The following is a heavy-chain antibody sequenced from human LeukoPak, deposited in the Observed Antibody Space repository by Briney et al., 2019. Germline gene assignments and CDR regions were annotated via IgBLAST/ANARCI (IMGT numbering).Heavy chain of an antibody. CDR3: ARELGYCSSTSCAKMSY. J-gene: IGHJ4*02. Sequence: ASVKVSCKASGYTFTSYYMHWVRQAPGQGLEWMGIINPSGGSTSYAQKFQGRVTMTRDTSTSTVYMELSSLRSEDTAVYYCARELGYCSSTSCAKMSYWGQGTLVTVSS. D-gene: IGHD2-2*01. V-gene: IGHV1-46*01. CDR2: INPSGGST. CDR1: GYTFTSYY.